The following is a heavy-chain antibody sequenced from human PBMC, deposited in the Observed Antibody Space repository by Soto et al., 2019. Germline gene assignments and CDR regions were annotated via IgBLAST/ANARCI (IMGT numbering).Heavy chain of an antibody. D-gene: IGHD6-13*01. J-gene: IGHJ4*02. CDR1: GFTFSSYG. Sequence: SLRLSCAASGFTFSSYGMHWVRQAPGKGLEWVAVIWYDGSNKYYADSVKGRFTISRDNSKNTLYLQMDSLRAEDTAVYYCARVLAWGQQLVPGFDYWGQGTLVTVPS. V-gene: IGHV3-33*01. CDR3: ARVLAWGQQLVPGFDY. CDR2: IWYDGSNK.